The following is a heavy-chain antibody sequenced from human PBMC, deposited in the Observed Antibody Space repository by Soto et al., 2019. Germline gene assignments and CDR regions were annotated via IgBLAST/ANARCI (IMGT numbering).Heavy chain of an antibody. Sequence: GGSLRLSCAASGFTFSSYSMNWVRQAPGKGLEWVSYISNSSSTIYYADSVKGRFTISRDNAKNSLYLQMNSLRDEDTAVYYCARWNAHLDSSGYYYPAFDYWGQGTLVTVSS. J-gene: IGHJ4*02. D-gene: IGHD3-22*01. CDR2: ISNSSSTI. CDR3: ARWNAHLDSSGYYYPAFDY. CDR1: GFTFSSYS. V-gene: IGHV3-48*02.